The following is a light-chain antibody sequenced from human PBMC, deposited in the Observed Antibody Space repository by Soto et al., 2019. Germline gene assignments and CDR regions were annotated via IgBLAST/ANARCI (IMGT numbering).Light chain of an antibody. Sequence: EIVLTQSPGTLSLSPGERATLSCRASQSVSSNLAWYQQKPGQAPKFLIYGVSSRATGIPDRFSGSGSGTDFTLTISRLEPEDFAVYHCQQYGSSPLITFGQGTRLEIK. V-gene: IGKV3-20*01. CDR1: QSVSSN. CDR3: QQYGSSPLIT. CDR2: GVS. J-gene: IGKJ5*01.